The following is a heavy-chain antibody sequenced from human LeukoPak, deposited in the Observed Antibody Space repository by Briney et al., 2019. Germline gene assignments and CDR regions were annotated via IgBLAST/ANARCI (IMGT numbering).Heavy chain of an antibody. V-gene: IGHV4-39*01. CDR1: GGSISSSSYY. D-gene: IGHD6-6*01. CDR2: IYYSGST. J-gene: IGHJ5*02. CDR3: ARRVAAPSGGWFDP. Sequence: PSETLSLTCTVSGGSISSSSYYWGWIRQPPGKGLEWIGSIYYSGSTYYNPSLKSRVTISVGTSKNQFSLKLSSVTAADTAVYYCARRVAAPSGGWFDPWGQGTLVTVSS.